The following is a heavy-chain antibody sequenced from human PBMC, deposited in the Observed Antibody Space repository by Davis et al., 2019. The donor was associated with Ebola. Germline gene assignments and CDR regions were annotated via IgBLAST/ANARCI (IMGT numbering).Heavy chain of an antibody. D-gene: IGHD2-15*01. Sequence: SETLSLTCTVYGGSISSSSYYWGWIRQPPGKGLEWIGEINHSGSTNYNPSLKSRVTISVDTSKNQFSLKLSSVTAADTAVYYCARGVVYCSGGSCYGNWFDPWGQGTLVTVSS. CDR1: GGSISSSSYY. V-gene: IGHV4-39*07. J-gene: IGHJ5*02. CDR2: INHSGST. CDR3: ARGVVYCSGGSCYGNWFDP.